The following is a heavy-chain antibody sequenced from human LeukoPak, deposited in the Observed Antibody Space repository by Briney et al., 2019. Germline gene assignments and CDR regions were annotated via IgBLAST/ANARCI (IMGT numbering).Heavy chain of an antibody. D-gene: IGHD1-7*01. J-gene: IGHJ6*03. CDR1: GYSISSGYY. V-gene: IGHV4-38-2*01. Sequence: PSETLSLTCAVSGYSISSGYYWGWIRQPPGKGLEWIGSIYHSGSTYYNPSLKSRVTISVDTSKNQFSLKLSSVTAADTAVYYCATGTTNYYYMDVWGKGTTVTVSS. CDR2: IYHSGST. CDR3: ATGTTNYYYMDV.